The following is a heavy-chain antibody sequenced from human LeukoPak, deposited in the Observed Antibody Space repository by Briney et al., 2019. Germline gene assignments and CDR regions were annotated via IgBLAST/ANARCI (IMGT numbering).Heavy chain of an antibody. V-gene: IGHV4-39*07. J-gene: IGHJ4*02. D-gene: IGHD6-19*01. CDR1: GDSINNKNFY. CDR2: IYYTGHT. Sequence: PSETLSLTCTVSGDSINNKNFYWGWIRKPPGKGLEWIGSIYYTGHTYVNPSLKSRVTLSVDTSKNQFSLKLSSVTAADTAVYHCARANRQALYSSGWYYFDYWGQGTLVTVSS. CDR3: ARANRQALYSSGWYYFDY.